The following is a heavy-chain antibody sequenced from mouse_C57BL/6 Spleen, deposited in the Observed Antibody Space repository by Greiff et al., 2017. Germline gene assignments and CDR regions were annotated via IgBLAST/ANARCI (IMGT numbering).Heavy chain of an antibody. V-gene: IGHV1-64*01. CDR3: ARMYYGSSPYYAMGD. CDR2: IHPNSGST. Sequence: QVQLQQPGAELVKPGASVKLSCKASGYTFTSYWMHWVKQRPGQGLEWIGMIHPNSGSTNYNEKFKSKATLTVDKSSSTAYMQLSSLTSEDSAVYYCARMYYGSSPYYAMGDWGQGTSVTVSS. CDR1: GYTFTSYW. D-gene: IGHD1-1*01. J-gene: IGHJ4*01.